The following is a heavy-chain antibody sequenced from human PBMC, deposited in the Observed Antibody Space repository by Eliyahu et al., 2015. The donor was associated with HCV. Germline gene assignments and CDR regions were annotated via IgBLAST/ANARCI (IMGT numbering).Heavy chain of an antibody. V-gene: IGHV3-33*01. D-gene: IGHD4-17*01. CDR1: GFPFSSYG. CDR3: ARDRGYGDYVYFDY. Sequence: QVQLVESGGGVVQPGRSLRLSCAASGFPFSSYGXHWVRQAPGKGLEWVAVIWYDGSNKYYADSVKGRFTISRDNSKNTLYLQMNSLRAEDTAVYYCARDRGYGDYVYFDYWGQGTLVTVSS. J-gene: IGHJ4*02. CDR2: IWYDGSNK.